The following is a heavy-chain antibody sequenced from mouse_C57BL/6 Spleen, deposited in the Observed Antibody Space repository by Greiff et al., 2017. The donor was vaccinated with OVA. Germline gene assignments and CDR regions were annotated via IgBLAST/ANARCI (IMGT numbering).Heavy chain of an antibody. J-gene: IGHJ2*01. CDR2: IYWDDDK. V-gene: IGHV8-12*01. CDR3: ARGWEDYYFDY. D-gene: IGHD4-1*01. Sequence: QVTLKVCGPGILQSSQTLSLTCSFSGFSLSTSGMGVSWIRQPSGKGLEWLAHIYWDDDKRYNPSLKSRLTISKDTSRNQVFLKITSVDTADTATYYCARGWEDYYFDYWGQGTTLTVSS. CDR1: GFSLSTSGMG.